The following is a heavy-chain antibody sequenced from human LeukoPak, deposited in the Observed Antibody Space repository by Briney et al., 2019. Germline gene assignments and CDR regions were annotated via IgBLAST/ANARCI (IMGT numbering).Heavy chain of an antibody. CDR2: IYYSGST. CDR1: GGSISSYY. Sequence: PSETLSLTCTVSGGSISSYYWSWIRQPPGKGLEWIGYIYYSGSTNYNPSLKSRVTISVDTSKNQFSLKLSSVTAADTAVYYCARVGIAAAGTRFWYFDLWGRGTLVTVSS. J-gene: IGHJ2*01. D-gene: IGHD6-13*01. V-gene: IGHV4-59*01. CDR3: ARVGIAAAGTRFWYFDL.